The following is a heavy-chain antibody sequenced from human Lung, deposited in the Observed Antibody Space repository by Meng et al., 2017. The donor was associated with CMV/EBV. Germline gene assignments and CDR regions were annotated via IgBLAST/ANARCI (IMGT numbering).Heavy chain of an antibody. D-gene: IGHD1-26*01. Sequence: GSLRLXCTVSGGSISSSTYYWGGVRQPPGKGLEWIGSLYYSGSTYYNPSLKSRVTISVDTSMNQFSLKLSAVTAADTAMYYCARGDSGSYYFDYWRQGTLVTVSS. CDR1: GGSISSSTYY. J-gene: IGHJ4*02. CDR3: ARGDSGSYYFDY. V-gene: IGHV4-39*07. CDR2: LYYSGST.